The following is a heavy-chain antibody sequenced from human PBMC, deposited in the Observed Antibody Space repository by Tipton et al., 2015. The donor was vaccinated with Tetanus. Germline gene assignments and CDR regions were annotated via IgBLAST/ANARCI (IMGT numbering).Heavy chain of an antibody. V-gene: IGHV1-2*02. CDR1: GYTFTGYY. CDR3: ATDPGSYSTY. J-gene: IGHJ4*02. CDR2: ISPNNGGT. Sequence: LVQSGASVKVSCKASGYTFTGYYLHWVRQAPGQGLEWMGWISPNNGGTNYAQNFQGRVTMTRDTSITTAYMELSRLTSDDTAMYYCATDPGSYSTYWGQGALVTVSS. D-gene: IGHD3-10*01.